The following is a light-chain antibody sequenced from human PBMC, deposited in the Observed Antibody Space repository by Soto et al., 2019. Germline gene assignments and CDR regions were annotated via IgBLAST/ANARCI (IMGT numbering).Light chain of an antibody. CDR2: GAS. Sequence: EIVLTQSPGTLSLSPGERATLSCRASQSVSSCYLAWYQQKPGQAPRLLIYGASSRATAIPDRFSGSGSGTDFTLTISRLEPEDFAVYYCQQYSSSPLTFGGGTKVEIK. J-gene: IGKJ4*01. V-gene: IGKV3-20*01. CDR3: QQYSSSPLT. CDR1: QSVSSCY.